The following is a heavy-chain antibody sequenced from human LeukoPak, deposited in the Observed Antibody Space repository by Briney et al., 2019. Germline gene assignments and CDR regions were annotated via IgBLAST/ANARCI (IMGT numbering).Heavy chain of an antibody. Sequence: PSETLSLTCTVSGGSISSYSYYWGWIRQPPGKGLEWIGRIHTSGNTNYNPSLKSRVTISLDTSKNQFSLKLSSVTAADTAVYYCAGHINMVRGVVDYWGQGTQVTVSS. CDR1: GGSISSYSYY. CDR3: AGHINMVRGVVDY. V-gene: IGHV4-39*07. J-gene: IGHJ4*02. CDR2: IHTSGNT. D-gene: IGHD3-10*01.